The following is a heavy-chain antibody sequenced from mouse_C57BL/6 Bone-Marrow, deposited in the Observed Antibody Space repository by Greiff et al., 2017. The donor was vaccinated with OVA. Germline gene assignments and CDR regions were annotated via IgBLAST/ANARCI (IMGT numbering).Heavy chain of an antibody. Sequence: EVQVVESGGGLVQPKGSLKLSCAASGFSFNTYAMNWVRQAPGKGLEWVARIRSKSNNYATYYADSVKDRFTISRDDSESMLYLQMNNLKTEDTARYYCVRHGATVVARGGDWYFDVWGTGTTVTVSS. V-gene: IGHV10-1*01. J-gene: IGHJ1*03. CDR1: GFSFNTYA. CDR2: IRSKSNNYAT. CDR3: VRHGATVVARGGDWYFDV. D-gene: IGHD1-1*01.